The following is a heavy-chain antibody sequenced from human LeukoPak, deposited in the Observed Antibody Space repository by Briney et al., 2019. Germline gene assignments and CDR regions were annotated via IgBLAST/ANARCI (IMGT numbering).Heavy chain of an antibody. CDR1: GFTFTSSA. V-gene: IGHV1-58*01. CDR3: AADRRRGFDYYYYMDV. CDR2: IVVGSGNT. D-gene: IGHD3-10*01. J-gene: IGHJ6*03. Sequence: GASVKVSCKASGFTFTSSAVQWVRQARGQRLEWIGWIVVGSGNTNYAQKFQERVTITRDMSTSTAYMELSSLRSEDTAVYYCAADRRRGFDYYYYMDVWGKGTTVTVSS.